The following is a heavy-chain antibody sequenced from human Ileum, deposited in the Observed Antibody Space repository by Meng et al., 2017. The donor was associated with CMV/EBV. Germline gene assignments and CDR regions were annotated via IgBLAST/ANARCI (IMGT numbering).Heavy chain of an antibody. V-gene: IGHV1-2*02. CDR3: AREGRGRVNKPGARDAFDI. J-gene: IGHJ3*02. D-gene: IGHD1-14*01. CDR2: INPNSGGT. CDR1: FTGYY. Sequence: FTGYYMHWVRQAPGQGLEWMGWINPNSGGTNYAQKFQGRVTMTRDTSISTAYMELSRLRSDDTAVYYCAREGRGRVNKPGARDAFDIWGQGTMVTVSS.